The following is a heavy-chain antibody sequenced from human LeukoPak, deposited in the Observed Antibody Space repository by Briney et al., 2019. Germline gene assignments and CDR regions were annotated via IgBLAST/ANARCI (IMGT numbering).Heavy chain of an antibody. V-gene: IGHV1-46*01. CDR2: INPSGGST. D-gene: IGHD3-3*01. Sequence: GASVKVSCKASGYTFTGYYMHWVRQAPGQGLEWMGIINPSGGSTIYAQKFQGRVTMTRDTSTSTVYMELSSLRSEDTAVYYCARAPTVYDFWSGYSSYFDYWGQGPLVTVSS. CDR3: ARAPTVYDFWSGYSSYFDY. CDR1: GYTFTGYY. J-gene: IGHJ4*02.